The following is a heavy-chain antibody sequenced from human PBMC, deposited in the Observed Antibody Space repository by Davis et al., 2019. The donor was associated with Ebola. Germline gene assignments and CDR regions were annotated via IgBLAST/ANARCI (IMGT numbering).Heavy chain of an antibody. CDR2: INPITGGT. J-gene: IGHJ3*02. CDR1: GYRFTSYY. V-gene: IGHV1-46*01. CDR3: AREGGRYYDSSGYVFDI. D-gene: IGHD3-22*01. Sequence: ASVKVSCKASGYRFTSYYMHWVRQAPGQGLEWVGIINPITGGTSYAQNFQVRVNMTRDTSTSTVYMELSSLRSEDTAVYYCAREGGRYYDSSGYVFDIWGQGTMDKVSS.